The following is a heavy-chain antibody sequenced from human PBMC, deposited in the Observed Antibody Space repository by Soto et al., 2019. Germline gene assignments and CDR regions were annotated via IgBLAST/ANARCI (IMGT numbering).Heavy chain of an antibody. CDR2: IDPSDSYT. J-gene: IGHJ6*02. V-gene: IGHV5-10-1*01. CDR1: GYSFTSYW. Sequence: GESLKISCKGSGYSFTSYWISWVRQMPGKGLEWMGRIDPSDSYTNYSPSFQGHVTISADKFISTAYLQWSSLKASDTAMYYCARKGVASYYYYGMDVWGQGTTVTVSS. D-gene: IGHD3-3*01. CDR3: ARKGVASYYYYGMDV.